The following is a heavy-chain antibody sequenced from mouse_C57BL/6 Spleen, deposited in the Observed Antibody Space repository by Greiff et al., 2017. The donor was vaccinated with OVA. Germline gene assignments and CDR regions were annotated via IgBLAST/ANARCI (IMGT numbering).Heavy chain of an antibody. CDR2: IYPGSGST. V-gene: IGHV1-55*01. D-gene: IGHD2-5*01. CDR1: GYTFTSYW. Sequence: VQLQQPGAELVKPGASVKMSCKASGYTFTSYWITWVKQRPGQGLEWIGDIYPGSGSTNYNEKLKSKATLTVDTSSSTAYMQRSSLTSEDSAVYYCARRDYSNFYFDYWGQGTTLTVSS. J-gene: IGHJ2*01. CDR3: ARRDYSNFYFDY.